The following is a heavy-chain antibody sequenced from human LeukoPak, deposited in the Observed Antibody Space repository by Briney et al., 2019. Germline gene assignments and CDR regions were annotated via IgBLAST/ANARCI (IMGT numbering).Heavy chain of an antibody. V-gene: IGHV3-30*18. CDR1: GFTFSSYG. D-gene: IGHD1-7*01. CDR2: ISYDGSNK. Sequence: HTGGSLRLSCAASGFTFSSYGMHWVRQAPGKGLEWVAVISYDGSNKYYADSVKGRFTISRDNSKNTLYLQMNSLRAEDTAVYYCAKDLQAYGLELTDYWGQGTLVTVSS. J-gene: IGHJ4*02. CDR3: AKDLQAYGLELTDY.